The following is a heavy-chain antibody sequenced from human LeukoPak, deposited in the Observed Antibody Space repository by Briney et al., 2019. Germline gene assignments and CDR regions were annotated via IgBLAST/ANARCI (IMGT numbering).Heavy chain of an antibody. J-gene: IGHJ2*01. CDR3: ARDPVRDYTGYFDL. V-gene: IGHV4-59*01. D-gene: IGHD3-3*01. CDR1: GGSISSYY. CDR2: IYYSGST. Sequence: SETLSLTCTVSGGSISSYYWSWIRQPPGKGLEWIGYIYYSGSTNYNPSLKSRVTISVDASKNQFSLKLSSVTAADTAVYYCARDPVRDYTGYFDLWGRGTLVTVSS.